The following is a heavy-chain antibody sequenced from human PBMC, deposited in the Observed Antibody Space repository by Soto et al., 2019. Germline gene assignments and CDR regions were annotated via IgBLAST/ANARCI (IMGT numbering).Heavy chain of an antibody. CDR2: IKSKTDGGTT. CDR3: TTPGVTSPYYYYYGMDV. V-gene: IGHV3-15*01. J-gene: IGHJ6*02. Sequence: GGSLRLSCAASGFTFSNAWMSWVRHAPGRGLEWVGRIKSKTDGGTTDYAAPVKGRFTISRDDSKNTLYLQMNSLKTEDTAVYYCTTPGVTSPYYYYYGMDVWGQGTTVTVSS. D-gene: IGHD2-2*01. CDR1: GFTFSNAW.